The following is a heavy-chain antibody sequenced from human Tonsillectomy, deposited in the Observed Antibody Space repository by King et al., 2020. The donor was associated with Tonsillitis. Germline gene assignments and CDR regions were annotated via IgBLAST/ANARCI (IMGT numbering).Heavy chain of an antibody. J-gene: IGHJ4*02. Sequence: VQLVESGGDLVQPGGSLRLSCIGSGLALSRYNLNWVRQAPGRGPEWVSHITASSSAKYYADSVKGRFTISRDNAKNSLYLQMDSLRAEDTAVYYCVRAASGNSYGYFYWGPGTLVTVSS. CDR1: GLALSRYN. CDR2: ITASSSAK. D-gene: IGHD5-18*01. CDR3: VRAASGNSYGYFY. V-gene: IGHV3-48*04.